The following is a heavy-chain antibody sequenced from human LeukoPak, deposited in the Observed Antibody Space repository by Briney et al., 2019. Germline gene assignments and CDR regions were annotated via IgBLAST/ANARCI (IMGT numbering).Heavy chain of an antibody. D-gene: IGHD6-13*01. CDR1: GYTFTSYY. J-gene: IGHJ5*02. CDR2: INPNSGST. Sequence: ASVKVFCKASGYTFTSYYMHWVRQAPGQGLEWMGWINPNSGSTNYAQKFQGRVTMTRDTSFSTAYMELSRLSSDDTAVYYCARIGKQLNWFDPWGQGTLVTVSS. CDR3: ARIGKQLNWFDP. V-gene: IGHV1-2*02.